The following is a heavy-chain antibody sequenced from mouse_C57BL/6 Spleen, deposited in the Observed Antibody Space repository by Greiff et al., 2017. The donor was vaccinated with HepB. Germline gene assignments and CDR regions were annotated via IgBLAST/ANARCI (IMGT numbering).Heavy chain of an antibody. Sequence: QVQLQQPGPELVKPGASVKLSCKAFGYTFTSYWLPWVKQRPGQGFEWIGNSNPSNGGTNYNEKFKSKATLTVDKSSSTAYMQLSSLTSEDSAVYYCARSGAVYYYGSSYQVDYWGQGTTLTVSS. D-gene: IGHD1-1*01. V-gene: IGHV1-53*01. CDR1: GYTFTSYW. J-gene: IGHJ2*01. CDR2: SNPSNGGT. CDR3: ARSGAVYYYGSSYQVDY.